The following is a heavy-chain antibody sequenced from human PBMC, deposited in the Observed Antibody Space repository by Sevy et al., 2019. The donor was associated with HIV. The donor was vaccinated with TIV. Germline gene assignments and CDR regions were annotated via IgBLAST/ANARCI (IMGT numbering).Heavy chain of an antibody. CDR2: IKSKTDGGTT. Sequence: GGSLRLSCAASGFTFSNAWMSWVRQAPGKGLEWVGRIKSKTDGGTTDYAAPVKGRFTISRDDSKNTLYLQMNSLKTEDTAVYYCTTDRGYCSSTSCYSLNYYYGMDVWCQGTTVTVSS. D-gene: IGHD2-2*01. J-gene: IGHJ6*02. V-gene: IGHV3-15*01. CDR1: GFTFSNAW. CDR3: TTDRGYCSSTSCYSLNYYYGMDV.